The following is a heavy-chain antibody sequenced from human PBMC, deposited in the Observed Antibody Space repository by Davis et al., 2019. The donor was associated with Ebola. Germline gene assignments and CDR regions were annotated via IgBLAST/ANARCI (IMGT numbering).Heavy chain of an antibody. Sequence: GESLKISCAASGLTFSSYGMHWVRQAPGKGLEWVAVIWYDGSNKYYADSVKGRFTISRDNSKNTLYLQMNSLRAEDTAVYYCARDGCSSTSCLYYYYGMDVWGKGTTVTVSS. V-gene: IGHV3-33*01. CDR1: GLTFSSYG. CDR3: ARDGCSSTSCLYYYYGMDV. D-gene: IGHD2-2*01. CDR2: IWYDGSNK. J-gene: IGHJ6*04.